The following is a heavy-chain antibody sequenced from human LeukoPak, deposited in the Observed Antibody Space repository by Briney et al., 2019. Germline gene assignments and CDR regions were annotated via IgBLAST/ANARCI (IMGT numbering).Heavy chain of an antibody. CDR1: GFPFSSYW. V-gene: IGHV3-7*04. Sequence: GGSLRLSCVASGFPFSSYWMTWVRQAPGKGLEWVANIKQDGSKKSYVDSVKGRFTISRDNAKNSLYLQMNSLRAEDTAIYYCTRVGYIDEGIDYWGQGTLATVSS. D-gene: IGHD5-24*01. J-gene: IGHJ4*02. CDR2: IKQDGSKK. CDR3: TRVGYIDEGIDY.